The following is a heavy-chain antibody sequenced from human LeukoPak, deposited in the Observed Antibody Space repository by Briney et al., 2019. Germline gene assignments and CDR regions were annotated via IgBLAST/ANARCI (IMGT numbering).Heavy chain of an antibody. CDR2: IHNVGST. V-gene: IGHV4-39*01. J-gene: IGHJ4*02. D-gene: IGHD6-19*01. CDR1: GVSTTNGIYY. Sequence: PSETLSLTYTVSGVSTTNGIYYWAWIRQPPGKGLEWIGSIHNVGSTYYNLSLRSRVTMSIDTSKNQFSLRLNSVTAADTAVYYCARHAEYNSGWHFYRDHWGQGILVTVSS. CDR3: ARHAEYNSGWHFYRDH.